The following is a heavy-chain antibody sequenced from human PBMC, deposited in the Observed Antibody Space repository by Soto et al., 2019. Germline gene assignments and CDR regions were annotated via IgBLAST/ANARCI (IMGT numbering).Heavy chain of an antibody. D-gene: IGHD4-17*01. Sequence: GASVKVSCKASGYTFTSYGISWVRQAPGQRLEWMGWINAGNGNTKYSQKFQGRVAITRDTSASTAYMELSSLRSEDTAVYYCARGELWDDYGDLDYWGQGTLVTVSS. CDR3: ARGELWDDYGDLDY. CDR1: GYTFTSYG. V-gene: IGHV1-3*01. CDR2: INAGNGNT. J-gene: IGHJ4*02.